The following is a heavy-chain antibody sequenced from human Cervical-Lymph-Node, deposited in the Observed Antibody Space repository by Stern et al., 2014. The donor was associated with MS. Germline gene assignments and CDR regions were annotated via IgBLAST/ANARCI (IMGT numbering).Heavy chain of an antibody. CDR2: IFWDDDK. J-gene: IGHJ4*02. Sequence: QVTLRESGPTLVKPTQTLTLTCIFSEFSLTTTGAAVGWLRQSPGKALEXLALIFWDDDKRYSPSLMNRLTITKDTSRNHVVLRMTNMDPVDTATYYCAHRRSGTMGHFDHWGQGAPVTVSS. D-gene: IGHD1-1*01. CDR1: EFSLTTTGAA. CDR3: AHRRSGTMGHFDH. V-gene: IGHV2-5*02.